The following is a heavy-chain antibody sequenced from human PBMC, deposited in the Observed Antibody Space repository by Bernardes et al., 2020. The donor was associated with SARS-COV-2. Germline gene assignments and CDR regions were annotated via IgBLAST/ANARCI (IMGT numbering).Heavy chain of an antibody. Sequence: SVKVSCKASGGTFNNYAISWVRQAPGQGLEWMGGIIPIFGTANYAQKFQGRVTITADKYTNTAYMELSSLRSEDTAMYYCARTDINNNRRRSSFDYWGQGTLVTVSS. V-gene: IGHV1-69*06. CDR1: GGTFNNYA. CDR3: ARTDINNNRRRSSFDY. CDR2: IIPIFGTA. D-gene: IGHD1-1*01. J-gene: IGHJ4*02.